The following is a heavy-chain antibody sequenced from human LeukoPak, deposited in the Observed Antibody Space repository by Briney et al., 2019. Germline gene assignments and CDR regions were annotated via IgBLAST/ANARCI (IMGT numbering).Heavy chain of an antibody. Sequence: GGSLRLSCAASGFTFSSYAMHRVRQAPGKGLEWVAVISYDGSNKYYADSVKGRFTISRDNSKNTLYLQMNSLRAEDTAVYYCARVGLFPAAGLVSADAFDIWGQGTMVTVSS. V-gene: IGHV3-30*04. CDR2: ISYDGSNK. D-gene: IGHD6-25*01. CDR1: GFTFSSYA. J-gene: IGHJ3*02. CDR3: ARVGLFPAAGLVSADAFDI.